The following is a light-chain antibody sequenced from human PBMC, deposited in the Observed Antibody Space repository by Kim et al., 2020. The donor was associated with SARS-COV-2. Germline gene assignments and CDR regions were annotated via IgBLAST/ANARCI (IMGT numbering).Light chain of an antibody. J-gene: IGKJ1*01. CDR1: LSILYSASNENY. CDR2: WAS. CDR3: QQYYSTPRA. V-gene: IGKV4-1*01. Sequence: ATINCEDSLSILYSASNENYLAWYQERPGQPPKLLIYWASTRESGVPDRFSGSGSGTDFTLTISSLQAEDVAVYYCQQYYSTPRAFGPGTKVDIK.